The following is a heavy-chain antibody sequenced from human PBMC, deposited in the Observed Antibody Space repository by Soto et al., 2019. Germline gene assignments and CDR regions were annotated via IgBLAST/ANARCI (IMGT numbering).Heavy chain of an antibody. CDR3: ARHPLSRIAVATYDP. Sequence: KASETLSLTCTVSGGSISSSSYYWGWIRQPPGKGLEWIGSIYYSGSTYYNPSLKSRVTISVDTSKNQFSLKLSSVTAADTAVYYCARHPLSRIAVATYDPWGQGTLVTVSS. CDR1: GGSISSSSYY. J-gene: IGHJ5*02. D-gene: IGHD6-19*01. V-gene: IGHV4-39*01. CDR2: IYYSGST.